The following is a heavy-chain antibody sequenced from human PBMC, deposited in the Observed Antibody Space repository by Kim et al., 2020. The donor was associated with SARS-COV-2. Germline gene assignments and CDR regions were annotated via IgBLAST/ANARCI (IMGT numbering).Heavy chain of an antibody. D-gene: IGHD6-13*01. V-gene: IGHV3-7*01. CDR2: IKEDGSET. CDR3: GRDYSD. Sequence: GGSLRLSCTASGFTFRSYWMSWVRQAPGKGLEWVANIKEDGSETYYVDSVKGRFTISGDTAENSLYLQMNSLRAEDTAVYFCGRDYSDWGQGTLVTVSS. CDR1: GFTFRSYW. J-gene: IGHJ4*02.